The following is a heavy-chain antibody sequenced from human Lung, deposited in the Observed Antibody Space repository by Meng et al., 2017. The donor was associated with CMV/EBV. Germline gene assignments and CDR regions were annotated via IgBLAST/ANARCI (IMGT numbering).Heavy chain of an antibody. CDR1: GGSLSGHS. CDR2: IYQRGSP. V-gene: IGHV4-34*01. CDR3: ARGLGSCNTSTCYSHFYYALVF. D-gene: IGHD2/OR15-2a*01. J-gene: IGHJ6*02. Sequence: AETLSLXCAVYGGSLSGHSWSWIRQPPGQGLEWIGDIYQRGSPNYNSSLKSRGTISLYTSWNHFSLKLKSLTAADGAVYFSARGLGSCNTSTCYSHFYYALVFCGQGTPVXVSS.